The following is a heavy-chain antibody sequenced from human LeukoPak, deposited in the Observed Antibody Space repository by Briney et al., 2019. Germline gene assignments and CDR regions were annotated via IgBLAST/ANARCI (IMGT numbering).Heavy chain of an antibody. D-gene: IGHD3-10*01. J-gene: IGHJ4*02. CDR1: GGSVNSYY. CDR3: AREGDSITMVRGMFDY. V-gene: IGHV4-4*07. CDR2: IYTSGST. Sequence: PSETLSLTCTVSGGSVNSYYLSWIRQPAGKTLEWIGRIYTSGSTNYNPSLKSRVTMSVDTSKNQFSLKLSSVTAADTAVYYCAREGDSITMVRGMFDYWGQGTLVTVSS.